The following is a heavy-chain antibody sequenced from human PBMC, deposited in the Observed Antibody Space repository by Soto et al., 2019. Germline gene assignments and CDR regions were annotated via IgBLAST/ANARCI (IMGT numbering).Heavy chain of an antibody. J-gene: IGHJ6*03. CDR1: GFTFSSYG. CDR2: IWYDGSNK. Sequence: QVQLVESGGGVVQPGRSLRLSCAASGFTFSSYGMHWVRQAPGKGLEWVAVIWYDGSNKYYADSVKGRFTISRDNSKNTLYLQMNSLRAEDTAVYYCARDWYIDPDYYYYMDVWGKGTTVTVSS. D-gene: IGHD3-9*01. V-gene: IGHV3-33*01. CDR3: ARDWYIDPDYYYYMDV.